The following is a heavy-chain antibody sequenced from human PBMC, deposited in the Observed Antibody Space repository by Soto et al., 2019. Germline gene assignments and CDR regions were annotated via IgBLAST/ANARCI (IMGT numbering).Heavy chain of an antibody. CDR1: GGSISSYY. CDR3: ARHWAPSSGGPWLPGI. D-gene: IGHD2-15*01. J-gene: IGHJ3*02. Sequence: SETLSLTCTVSGGSISSYYWSWIRQPPGKGLEWIGYIYYSVSTNYNPSLKSRVTISVDTSKNQFSLKLSSVTAADTAVYYCARHWAPSSGGPWLPGIWGQGTMVTVSS. CDR2: IYYSVST. V-gene: IGHV4-59*08.